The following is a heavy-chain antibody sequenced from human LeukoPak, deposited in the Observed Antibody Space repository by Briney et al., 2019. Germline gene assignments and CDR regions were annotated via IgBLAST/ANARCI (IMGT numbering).Heavy chain of an antibody. CDR2: ISYDGSNK. CDR3: ARDGGDYVLYAFDF. J-gene: IGHJ3*01. V-gene: IGHV3-30-3*01. CDR1: GFTFSSYA. Sequence: GGSLRLSCAASGFTFSSYAMHWVRQAPGKGLEWVAVISYDGSNKYYADSVKGRFTISRDNSKNTLYLQMNSLRAEDTAVYYCARDGGDYVLYAFDFWGQGTMVTVSS. D-gene: IGHD4-17*01.